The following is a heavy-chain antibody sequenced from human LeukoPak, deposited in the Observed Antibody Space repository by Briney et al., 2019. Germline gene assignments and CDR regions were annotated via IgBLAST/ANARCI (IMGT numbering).Heavy chain of an antibody. D-gene: IGHD1-26*01. CDR3: ARHGKVGATQSWVDY. J-gene: IGHJ4*02. CDR1: GFSFPNYW. Sequence: GESLKISCKGSGFSFPNYWIGWVRQMPGKGLEWMGIIYPGDSDTRYGPSFQGQVLISVDKSISTAYLQWSSLKASDTAMYYCARHGKVGATQSWVDYWGQGTLVSVSS. V-gene: IGHV5-51*01. CDR2: IYPGDSDT.